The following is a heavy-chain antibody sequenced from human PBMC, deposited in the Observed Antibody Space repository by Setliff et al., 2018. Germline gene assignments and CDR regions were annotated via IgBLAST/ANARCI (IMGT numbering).Heavy chain of an antibody. J-gene: IGHJ4*02. V-gene: IGHV3-23*01. Sequence: GESLRLSCAASGVTFTNYAMSWVRQAPGKGLEWVSEISDSGVGKYYADSVMGRFSISRDNSKNTLSLQMNSLRAEDTAVYYCVKDRGTNWSEGFDSWGQGTLVTVSS. D-gene: IGHD7-27*01. CDR3: VKDRGTNWSEGFDS. CDR1: GVTFTNYA. CDR2: ISDSGVGK.